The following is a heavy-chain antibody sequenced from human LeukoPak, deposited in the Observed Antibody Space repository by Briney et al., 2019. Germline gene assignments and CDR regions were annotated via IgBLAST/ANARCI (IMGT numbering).Heavy chain of an antibody. Sequence: PSETLSLTCAVYGGSFSGYYWSWIRQPPGKGLEWIGEINHSGSTNYNPSLKSRVTISVDTSKNQFSLKLSSVTAADTAVYYCARAYYDSSGYQEGYYMDVWGKGTTVTVSS. CDR2: INHSGST. CDR1: GGSFSGYY. D-gene: IGHD3-22*01. CDR3: ARAYYDSSGYQEGYYMDV. V-gene: IGHV4-34*01. J-gene: IGHJ6*03.